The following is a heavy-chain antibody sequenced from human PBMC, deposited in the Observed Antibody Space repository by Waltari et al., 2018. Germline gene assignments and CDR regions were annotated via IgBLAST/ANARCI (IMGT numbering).Heavy chain of an antibody. CDR2: ISVSGGT. CDR1: GASFTTDY. D-gene: IGHD1-26*01. V-gene: IGHV4-4*09. Sequence: QVTLQQSGPGLLKPSETLSLTCTVSGASFTTDYWSWIRPPPGKGLEWIGYISVSGGTNYNPSLQSRVTMSADTSENQISLTLTSVTAADTAVYYCARSWSAHYYYYIDVWGKGTTVTVSS. J-gene: IGHJ6*03. CDR3: ARSWSAHYYYYIDV.